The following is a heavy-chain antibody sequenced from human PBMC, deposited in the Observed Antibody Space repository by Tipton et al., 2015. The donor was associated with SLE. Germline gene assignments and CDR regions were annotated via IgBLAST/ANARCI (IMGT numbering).Heavy chain of an antibody. J-gene: IGHJ5*02. D-gene: IGHD6-25*01. CDR2: VSANNDKR. CDR3: MIASAAHPLAWFDP. V-gene: IGHV1-18*01. Sequence: QLVQSGAEVKKPGASVKVSCRPSDYTSTASGISWVRQAPGQGLEWMGWVSANNDKRNYAQKFQGRVTMTTETSTRTSYMNLRSLTSDDTAVYFCMIASAAHPLAWFDPWGQGTLVTVSS. CDR1: DYTSTASG.